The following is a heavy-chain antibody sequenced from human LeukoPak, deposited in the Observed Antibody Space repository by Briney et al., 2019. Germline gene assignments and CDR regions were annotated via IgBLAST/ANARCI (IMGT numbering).Heavy chain of an antibody. CDR2: IYYSGST. CDR1: GGSISSYY. J-gene: IGHJ6*02. Sequence: SETLSLTCTVSGGSISSYYWSWIRQPPGKGLEWIGYIYYSGSTNYNPSLKSRVTISVDTSKNQFSLKLSSVTAADTAVYYCARDRNYRRYYDGMDVWGQGTTVTVSS. V-gene: IGHV4-59*01. CDR3: ARDRNYRRYYDGMDV. D-gene: IGHD1-7*01.